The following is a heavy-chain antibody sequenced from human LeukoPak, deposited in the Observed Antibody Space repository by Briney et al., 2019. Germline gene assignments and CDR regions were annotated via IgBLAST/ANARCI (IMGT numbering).Heavy chain of an antibody. CDR3: AKGAASRGYTYVAN. D-gene: IGHD5-18*01. CDR2: VSGSGGST. CDR1: AFTFRGYA. J-gene: IGHJ4*02. Sequence: GGSLRLSCAASAFTFRGYAMIWVPQAPGKGLEWVSTVSGSGGSTYYADSVKGRFTISRDNSNNTLYLQMNSLRAEDTAVYYCAKGAASRGYTYVANWGQGTLVTVSS. V-gene: IGHV3-23*01.